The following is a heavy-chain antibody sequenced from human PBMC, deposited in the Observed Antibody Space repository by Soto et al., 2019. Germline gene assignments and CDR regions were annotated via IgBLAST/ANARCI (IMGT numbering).Heavy chain of an antibody. CDR2: IYYSGST. Sequence: KTSETLSLTCTVSGGSISSSSYYWGWIRQPPGKGLEWIGSIYYSGSTYYNPSLKSRVTISVDTSKNQFSLKLSSVTAADTAVYYCARHRHGGSGWSTYYYYGMDVWGQGTTVTVSS. D-gene: IGHD6-19*01. CDR3: ARHRHGGSGWSTYYYYGMDV. J-gene: IGHJ6*02. V-gene: IGHV4-39*01. CDR1: GGSISSSSYY.